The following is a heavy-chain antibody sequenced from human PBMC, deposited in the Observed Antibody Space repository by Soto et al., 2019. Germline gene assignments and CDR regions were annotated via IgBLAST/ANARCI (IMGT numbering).Heavy chain of an antibody. J-gene: IGHJ4*02. D-gene: IGHD6-13*01. CDR3: ARELSSSWYPEYYFDY. Sequence: GGSLRLSCAASGFTFSSYWMSWVRQAPGKGLEWVANIKQDGSEKYYVDSVKGRFTISRDNAKNSLYLQMNSLRAEDTAVYYCARELSSSWYPEYYFDYWGQGTLVTVSS. CDR1: GFTFSSYW. V-gene: IGHV3-7*01. CDR2: IKQDGSEK.